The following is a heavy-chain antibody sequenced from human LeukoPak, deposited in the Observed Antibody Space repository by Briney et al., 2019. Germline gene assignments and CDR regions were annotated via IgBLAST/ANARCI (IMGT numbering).Heavy chain of an antibody. V-gene: IGHV1-2*02. CDR2: INPNSGGT. D-gene: IGHD2-2*01. CDR3: ARDGRGINIVVVPAGDY. J-gene: IGHJ4*02. Sequence: ASVKVSCKASGYTFTGYYMHWVRQAPGQGLEWMGWINPNSGGTNYAQKFQGRVTMTRDTSISTAYMELSRLRSDDTAVYYCARDGRGINIVVVPAGDYWGQGTLVTVSS. CDR1: GYTFTGYY.